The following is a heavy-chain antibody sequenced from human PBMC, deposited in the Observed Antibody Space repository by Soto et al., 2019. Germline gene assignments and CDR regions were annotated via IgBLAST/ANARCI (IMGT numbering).Heavy chain of an antibody. D-gene: IGHD4-17*01. V-gene: IGHV3-23*01. Sequence: EVQLLESGGGLVQPGGSLRLSCAASGFTFSSYAMIWVRQAPGKGLEWVSVISGSGGSTYYADAVKGRFTISRDNSKNTLYLQMNSLTAEDTAVYYCAKRTVGWYFDLWGRGTLVTVSS. J-gene: IGHJ2*01. CDR1: GFTFSSYA. CDR3: AKRTVGWYFDL. CDR2: ISGSGGST.